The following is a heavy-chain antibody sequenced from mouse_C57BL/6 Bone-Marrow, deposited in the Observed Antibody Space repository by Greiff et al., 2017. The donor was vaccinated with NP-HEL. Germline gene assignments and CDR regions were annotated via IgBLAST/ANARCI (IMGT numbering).Heavy chain of an antibody. Sequence: QVQLQQPGAELVKPGASVKLSCKASGYTFTSYWMHWVKQRPGQGLEWIGMIHPNSGSTNYNEKFKSKATLTVDKSSSTAYMQLSSLPSEDSAVYYCARSLYYGSSYEYFDVWGTGTTVTVSS. D-gene: IGHD1-1*01. CDR2: IHPNSGST. V-gene: IGHV1-64*01. J-gene: IGHJ1*03. CDR1: GYTFTSYW. CDR3: ARSLYYGSSYEYFDV.